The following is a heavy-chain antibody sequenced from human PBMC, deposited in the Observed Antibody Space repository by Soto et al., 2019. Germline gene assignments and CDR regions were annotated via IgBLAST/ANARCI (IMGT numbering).Heavy chain of an antibody. J-gene: IGHJ4*02. CDR1: GGSISRYY. D-gene: IGHD6-13*01. Sequence: SETLSLTCTVSGGSISRYYWGWIREPPGKGLEWIGSIYYSGSTYYNPSLKSRVTISVDTSKNQFSLKLSSVTAADTAVYYCARWVYAEQEANIDYRAQGSLVTVSS. CDR3: ARWVYAEQEANIDY. CDR2: IYYSGST. V-gene: IGHV4-39*01.